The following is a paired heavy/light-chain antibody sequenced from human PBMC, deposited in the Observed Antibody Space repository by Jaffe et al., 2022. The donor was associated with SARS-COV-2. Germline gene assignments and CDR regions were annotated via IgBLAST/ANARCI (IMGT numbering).Heavy chain of an antibody. Sequence: QLQLQESGPGLVKPSETLSLTCTVSGGSISSSTYYWGWIRQPPGKGLEWIGNIFYSGTTYYNPSLRSRVTISVDTSKSQFSVKLSSVTAADTAVYYCASLIIVDPRARYYFDYWGQGALVTVSS. CDR3: ASLIIVDPRARYYFDY. J-gene: IGHJ4*02. D-gene: IGHD3-22*01. CDR2: IFYSGTT. CDR1: GGSISSSTYY. V-gene: IGHV4-39*01.
Light chain of an antibody. Sequence: EIVLTQSPGTLSLSPGERATLSCRVSQSVSSSYLAWYQQKPGQAPRLLIYGASRRATGIPDRFSGSGSGTDFTLTISRLEPEDFAVYYCQQYGGSPLFTFGPGTKVDIK. CDR3: QQYGGSPLFT. V-gene: IGKV3-20*01. CDR2: GAS. CDR1: QSVSSSY. J-gene: IGKJ3*01.